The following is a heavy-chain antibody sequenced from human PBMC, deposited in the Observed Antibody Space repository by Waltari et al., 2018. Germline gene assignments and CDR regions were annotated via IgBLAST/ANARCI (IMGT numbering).Heavy chain of an antibody. Sequence: EMQLVESGGGLVQPGGSLRLSCAASGFTFSSSWMHWVRQVPGKGLEWVSRINSDGSATAYADSVKGRFTISRDNAKNTLYLQMNSLRAEDTAVYYCASCPYCGGDCCPFNYWGQGTLVSVSS. J-gene: IGHJ4*02. V-gene: IGHV3-74*01. CDR1: GFTFSSSW. CDR3: ASCPYCGGDCCPFNY. CDR2: INSDGSAT. D-gene: IGHD2-21*02.